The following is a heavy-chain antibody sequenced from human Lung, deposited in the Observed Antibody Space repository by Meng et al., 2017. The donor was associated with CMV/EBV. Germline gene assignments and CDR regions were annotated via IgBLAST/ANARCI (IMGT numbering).Heavy chain of an antibody. D-gene: IGHD3-3*01. CDR1: GGTFNSYT. CDR3: ARMGASGYLDY. Sequence: SXXVSCKASGGTFNSYTINWVRQAPGQGLEWMGRIIPSLGIANYAQKFQGRVTITADKSSSTAYMELSSLRSEDTAVYFCARMGASGYLDYWGQGTLVTVSS. J-gene: IGHJ4*02. CDR2: IIPSLGIA. V-gene: IGHV1-69*02.